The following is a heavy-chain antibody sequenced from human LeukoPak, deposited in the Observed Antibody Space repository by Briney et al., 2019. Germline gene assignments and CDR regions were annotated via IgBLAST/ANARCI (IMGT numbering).Heavy chain of an antibody. CDR3: ARAGWSAP. J-gene: IGHJ5*02. CDR1: GGSFSGYY. V-gene: IGHV4-34*01. CDR2: INHSGST. Sequence: SETLSLTCAVYGGSFSGYYWSWIRQPPGKGLEWIGEINHSGSTNYNPALKSRVTISVDTSKNQIFLKLSSVPSADTAVYYCARAGWSAPWGQGTLVTVSS.